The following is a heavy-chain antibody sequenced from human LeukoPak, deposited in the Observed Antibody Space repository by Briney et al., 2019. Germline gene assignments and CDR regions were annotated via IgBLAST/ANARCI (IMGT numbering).Heavy chain of an antibody. V-gene: IGHV4-59*08. D-gene: IGHD6-13*01. CDR1: GGSISGYY. CDR3: ARTVAIAAAGFDY. J-gene: IGHJ4*02. Sequence: SETLSLTCSVSGGSISGYYWSWIRQPPGKGLEWIGYIYYSGSTNYNPSLKSRVTISVDTSKNQFSLKLSSVTAADTAVYYCARTVAIAAAGFDYWGQGTLVTVSS. CDR2: IYYSGST.